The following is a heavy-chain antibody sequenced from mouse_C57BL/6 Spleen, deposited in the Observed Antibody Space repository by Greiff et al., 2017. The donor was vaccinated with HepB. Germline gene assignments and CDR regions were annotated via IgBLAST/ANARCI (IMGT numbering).Heavy chain of an antibody. CDR2: IDPSDSET. D-gene: IGHD1-1*01. V-gene: IGHV1-52*01. CDR1: GYTFTSYW. Sequence: QVQLQQPGAELVRPGSSVKLSCKASGYTFTSYWMHWVKQRPIQGLEWIGNIDPSDSETHYNQKFKYKATLTVDKSSSTAYMQLSSLTSEDSAVYYCARDNYVLAYAMDYWGQGTSVTVSS. J-gene: IGHJ4*01. CDR3: ARDNYVLAYAMDY.